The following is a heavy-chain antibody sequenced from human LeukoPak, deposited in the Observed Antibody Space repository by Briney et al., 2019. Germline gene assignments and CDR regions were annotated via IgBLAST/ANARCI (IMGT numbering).Heavy chain of an antibody. V-gene: IGHV4-39*01. J-gene: IGHJ4*02. CDR1: GGSIRSSSYY. CDR3: AGQVVAVAGTGYFDY. CDR2: IYYSGST. Sequence: ETLSLTCTVSGGSIRSSSYYWGWIRQPPGKGLEWIGSIYYSGSTYYNASLKSRGTISVDTSKNQFSLKLNSVTAADTAVYFCAGQVVAVAGTGYFDYWGQGTLVTVSS. D-gene: IGHD6-19*01.